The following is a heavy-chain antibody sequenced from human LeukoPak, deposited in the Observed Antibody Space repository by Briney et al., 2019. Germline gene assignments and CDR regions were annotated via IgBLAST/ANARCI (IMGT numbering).Heavy chain of an antibody. CDR1: GFTFSGYA. CDR2: ISSNGGST. D-gene: IGHD3-22*01. V-gene: IGHV3-64*01. J-gene: IGHJ4*02. CDR3: ARGKWYDSSGYCHDY. Sequence: PGGSLRLSCAASGFTFSGYAMHWVRQAPGKGLEYVSAISSNGGSTYYANSVKGRFTISRDDSKNTLYLQMGSLRAEDMAVYYCARGKWYDSSGYCHDYWGQGTLVTVSS.